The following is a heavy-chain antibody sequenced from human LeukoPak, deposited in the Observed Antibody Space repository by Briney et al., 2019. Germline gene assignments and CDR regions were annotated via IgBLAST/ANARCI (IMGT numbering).Heavy chain of an antibody. CDR2: ISWNSVNT. D-gene: IGHD3-10*01. CDR1: GFTFDNYA. CDR3: AKDMNSYGSGSSYNPWGPFDS. Sequence: PGGSLRLSCAASGFTFDNYAMHWVRQAPGKGLEWVSRISWNSVNTGFADSVKARFTISRDNAENSLSLQMNSLTPEDTAFYFCAKDMNSYGSGSSYNPWGPFDSWGQGTLVTVSS. J-gene: IGHJ4*02. V-gene: IGHV3-9*01.